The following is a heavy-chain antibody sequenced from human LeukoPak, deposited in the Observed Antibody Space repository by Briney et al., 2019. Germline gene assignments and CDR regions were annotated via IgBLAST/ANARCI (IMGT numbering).Heavy chain of an antibody. CDR3: ARGYSYARGEGFDY. V-gene: IGHV3-21*01. J-gene: IGHJ4*02. CDR2: ISSSSSYI. D-gene: IGHD5-18*01. Sequence: GGSLRLPCAASGFTFSSYSMNWVRQAPGKGLEWVSSISSSSSYIYYADSVKGRFTISRDNAKNSLYLQMNSLRAEDTAVYYCARGYSYARGEGFDYWGQGTLVTVSS. CDR1: GFTFSSYS.